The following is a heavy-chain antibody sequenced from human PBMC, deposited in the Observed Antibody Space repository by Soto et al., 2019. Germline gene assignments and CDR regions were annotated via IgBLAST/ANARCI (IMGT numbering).Heavy chain of an antibody. CDR2: VSGNSGSS. CDR1: GFTFNNYA. J-gene: IGHJ4*02. CDR3: AKVIVVIAAAGDYFDY. V-gene: IGHV3-23*01. Sequence: EVQLLESGGGLVQPGGSLRLSCAASGFTFNNYAMSWVRQAPGKGLEWVSVVSGNSGSSGYADSVKGRFTISRDNSKNTRYLQMNSLRDEDTAVYHCAKVIVVIAAAGDYFDYWGQGILVTVSS. D-gene: IGHD2-15*01.